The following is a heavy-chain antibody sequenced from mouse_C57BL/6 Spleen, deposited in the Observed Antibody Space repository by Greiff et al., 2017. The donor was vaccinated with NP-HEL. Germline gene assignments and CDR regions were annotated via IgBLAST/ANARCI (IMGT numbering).Heavy chain of an antibody. CDR2: ISYDGSN. CDR1: GYSITSGYY. D-gene: IGHD3-2*02. CDR3: ARGAQATSY. J-gene: IGHJ3*01. Sequence: EVKLVESGPGLVKPSQSLSLTCSVTGYSITSGYYWNWIRQFPGNKLEWMGYISYDGSNNYNPSLKNRISITRDTSKNQFFLKLNSVTTEDTATYYCARGAQATSYWGQGTLVTVSA. V-gene: IGHV3-6*01.